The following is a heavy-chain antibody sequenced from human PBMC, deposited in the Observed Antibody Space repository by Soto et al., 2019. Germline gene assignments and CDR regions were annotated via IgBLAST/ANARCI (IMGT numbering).Heavy chain of an antibody. D-gene: IGHD2-15*01. J-gene: IGHJ5*02. CDR1: GYGLKGLL. CDR3: AREVYCSAIHCSSLRWFDP. CDR2: VNPNTGDP. Sequence: GAPEKVSCKACGYGLKGLLINWLRQAPRQGIEWMGWVNPNTGDPNSEQKFQGRVAMTWDTSISTAYMDLRNLRSDDTAVYYCAREVYCSAIHCSSLRWFDPWGQGSLVTVSS. V-gene: IGHV1-2*02.